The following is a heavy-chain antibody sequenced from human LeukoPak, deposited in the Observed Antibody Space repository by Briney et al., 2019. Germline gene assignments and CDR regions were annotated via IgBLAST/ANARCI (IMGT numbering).Heavy chain of an antibody. Sequence: PGGSLRLSCAASGFTFSSFWMHWVRQAPGKGLVWVSRINSVGSSTSYADSVKGRFTISRDNAKNTLYLQMNSLRPEDTAVYYCARERTSGWDAFDFWGQGTLVTVSS. J-gene: IGHJ4*02. CDR3: ARERTSGWDAFDF. D-gene: IGHD6-19*01. CDR2: INSVGSST. V-gene: IGHV3-74*01. CDR1: GFTFSSFW.